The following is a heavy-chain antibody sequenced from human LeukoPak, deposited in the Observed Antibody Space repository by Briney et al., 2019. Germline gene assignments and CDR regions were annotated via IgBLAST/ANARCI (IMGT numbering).Heavy chain of an antibody. CDR3: ARHLAGVYYYDSSGYYWFDP. D-gene: IGHD3-22*01. CDR1: GGSFSGYY. CDR2: INHSGST. Sequence: PSETLSLTCAVYGGSFSGYYWSWIRQPPGKGLGWIGEINHSGSTNYNPSLKSRVTISVDTSKNQFSLKLSSVTAADTAVYYCARHLAGVYYYDSSGYYWFDPWGQGTLVTVSS. J-gene: IGHJ5*02. V-gene: IGHV4-34*01.